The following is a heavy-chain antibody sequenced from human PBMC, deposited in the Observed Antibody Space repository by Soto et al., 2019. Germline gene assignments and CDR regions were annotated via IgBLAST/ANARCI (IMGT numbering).Heavy chain of an antibody. CDR3: AKQSRPPSILTGYYLRFDI. Sequence: ASVTLSHTCAVDDGSFSGYYWSWIRQPPGKGLEWIGEINHSGSTNYNPSLKSRVAISVDTSKNQFSLKLSSVTAADTAVYYCAKQSRPPSILTGYYLRFDIWGQGTMVTVSS. J-gene: IGHJ3*02. CDR1: DGSFSGYY. CDR2: INHSGST. D-gene: IGHD3-9*01. V-gene: IGHV4-34*01.